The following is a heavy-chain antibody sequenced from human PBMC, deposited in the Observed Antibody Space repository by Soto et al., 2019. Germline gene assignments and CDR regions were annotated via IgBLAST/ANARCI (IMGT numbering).Heavy chain of an antibody. CDR1: GFSLYTHGMG. CDR2: IYGDEDK. Sequence: QITLKESGPTLVRPTQTLTLTCSFSGFSLYTHGMGVGWIRQPPGKALEWLAFIYGDEDKRYSPSLKTRLTVTTDTTNNEVVLTLTNLYPWDPVTYYFAGWNYESGLDVWGQGTTVTVS. D-gene: IGHD1-7*01. CDR3: AGWNYESGLDV. V-gene: IGHV2-5*02. J-gene: IGHJ6*02.